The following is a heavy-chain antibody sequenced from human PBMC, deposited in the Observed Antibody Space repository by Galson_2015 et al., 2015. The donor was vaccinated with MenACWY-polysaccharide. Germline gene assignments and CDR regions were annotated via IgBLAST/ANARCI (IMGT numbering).Heavy chain of an antibody. V-gene: IGHV1-2*06. CDR2: INPNSGGT. D-gene: IGHD3-10*01. Sequence: SVKVSCKASGYTFTGYYMHWVRQAPGQGLEWMGRINPNSGGTNYAQKFQGRVTMTRDTSISTAYMELSRLRSDDTAVYYCARAKRVVTMIRDMWFDPWGQGTLVTVSS. CDR1: GYTFTGYY. J-gene: IGHJ5*02. CDR3: ARAKRVVTMIRDMWFDP.